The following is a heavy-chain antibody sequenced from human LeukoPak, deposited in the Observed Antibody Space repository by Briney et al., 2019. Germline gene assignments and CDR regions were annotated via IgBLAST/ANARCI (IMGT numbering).Heavy chain of an antibody. J-gene: IGHJ4*02. CDR2: INSGGGT. Sequence: GGSLRLSCAASGFTVSSNSMSWVRQAPGKGLEWVSVINSGGGTYYTDSVKGRFTISRDNSKNTLYLQMNSLRAEDTAVYYCVSFYETYWGRGTLVTVSS. V-gene: IGHV3-53*01. D-gene: IGHD2/OR15-2a*01. CDR3: VSFYETY. CDR1: GFTVSSNS.